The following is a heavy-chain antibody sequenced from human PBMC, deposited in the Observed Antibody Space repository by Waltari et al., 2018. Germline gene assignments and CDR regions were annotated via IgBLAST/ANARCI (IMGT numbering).Heavy chain of an antibody. CDR2: IYYSGST. CDR3: ARVVVIALFDY. Sequence: QLQLQESGPGLVKPSATLSLTCTVPGGSISSSSYPWGWSRQPPGTGLEWIGSIYYSGSTYYNPSLKSRVTISVDTSKNQFSLKLSSVTAADTAVYYCARVVVIALFDYWGQGTLVTVSS. CDR1: GGSISSSSYP. D-gene: IGHD2-21*01. V-gene: IGHV4-39*01. J-gene: IGHJ4*02.